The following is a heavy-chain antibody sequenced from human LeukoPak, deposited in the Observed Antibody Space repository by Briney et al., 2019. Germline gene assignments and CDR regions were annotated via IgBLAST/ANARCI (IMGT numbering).Heavy chain of an antibody. Sequence: GGSLRLSCAASGFTFSDYYMSWIRQAPGKGLEWVSYISSSGSTIYYADSVKGRFTISRDNAKNSLYLQMNSLRAEDTAVYYCASYCSSTSCSDAFDIWGQGTMVTVSS. CDR2: ISSSGSTI. D-gene: IGHD2-2*01. V-gene: IGHV3-11*01. CDR1: GFTFSDYY. J-gene: IGHJ3*02. CDR3: ASYCSSTSCSDAFDI.